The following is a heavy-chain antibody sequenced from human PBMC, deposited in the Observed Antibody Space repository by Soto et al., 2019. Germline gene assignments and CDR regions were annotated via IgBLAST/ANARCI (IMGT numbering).Heavy chain of an antibody. CDR1: EHTFNNFG. J-gene: IGHJ6*02. Sequence: QLQVVQSGAELKKPGSSVQVSCKAAEHTFNNFGVAWVRQAPGQGLEWMGGVSPLSGTPKIAQIFQGRVTITEDTSANTVYMELDRLTSEDTAVYYCARLFDFAILPPGYGLDVWGQGATVTVTS. CDR3: ARLFDFAILPPGYGLDV. V-gene: IGHV1-69*06. D-gene: IGHD3-3*01. CDR2: VSPLSGTP.